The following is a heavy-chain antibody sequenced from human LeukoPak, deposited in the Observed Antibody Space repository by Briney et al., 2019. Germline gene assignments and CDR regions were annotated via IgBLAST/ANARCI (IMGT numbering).Heavy chain of an antibody. Sequence: PSETLSLTCTVSGGSISSGDYYWSRIRQPPGKGLEWIGYIYYSGSTYYNPSLKSRVTISVDTSKNQFSLKLSSVTAADTAVYYCARLTSTTNAFDIWGQGTMVTVSS. D-gene: IGHD4-17*01. CDR1: GGSISSGDYY. V-gene: IGHV4-30-4*08. CDR3: ARLTSTTNAFDI. J-gene: IGHJ3*02. CDR2: IYYSGST.